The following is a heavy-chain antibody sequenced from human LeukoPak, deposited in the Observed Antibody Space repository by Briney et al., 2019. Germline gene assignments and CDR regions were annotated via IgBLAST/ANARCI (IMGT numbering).Heavy chain of an antibody. D-gene: IGHD1-26*01. Sequence: GGSLRLSCVASGFTFDDYAMHWVRQAPGKGLEWVSGISWNSGSIGYADSVKGRFTISRDNAKNSLYLQMNSLRAEDTAVYYCARDASRIVGATIFDYWGQGTLVTVSS. CDR3: ARDASRIVGATIFDY. J-gene: IGHJ4*02. CDR1: GFTFDDYA. CDR2: ISWNSGSI. V-gene: IGHV3-9*01.